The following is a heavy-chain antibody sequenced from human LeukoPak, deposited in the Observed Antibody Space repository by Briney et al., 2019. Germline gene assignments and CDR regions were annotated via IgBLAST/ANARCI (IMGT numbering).Heavy chain of an antibody. D-gene: IGHD1-1*01. CDR3: AKVVAPSTTRNLDY. Sequence: GGSLRLSCAASGFTFSTYAMTWVRQAPGKGLEWVSTFGSGGGTYYADSVRGRFTISKDNSKNTMYLQLNSLGAEDTALYYCAKVVAPSTTRNLDYWGQGTLVIVSS. J-gene: IGHJ4*02. CDR2: FGSGGGT. V-gene: IGHV3-23*01. CDR1: GFTFSTYA.